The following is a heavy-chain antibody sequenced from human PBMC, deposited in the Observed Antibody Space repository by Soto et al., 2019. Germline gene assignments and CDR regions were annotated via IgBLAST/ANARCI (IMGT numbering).Heavy chain of an antibody. CDR1: GGTFSSYA. V-gene: IGHV1-69*13. Sequence: SVKVSCKASGGTFSSYAISWVRQAPGQGLEWMGGIIPIFGTANYAQKFQGRVTITADESTSTAYMELSSLRSEDTAVYYCARSYCGGDCGWFDPWGQGTLVTVSS. D-gene: IGHD2-21*02. J-gene: IGHJ5*02. CDR2: IIPIFGTA. CDR3: ARSYCGGDCGWFDP.